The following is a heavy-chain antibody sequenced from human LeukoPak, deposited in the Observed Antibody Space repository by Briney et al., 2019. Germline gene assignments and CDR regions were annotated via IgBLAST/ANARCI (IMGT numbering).Heavy chain of an antibody. CDR1: GITFSSYW. Sequence: GGSLRLSCAASGITFSSYWMSWVRQAPGKGLEWVANIKQDGSEKNYVDSVKGRFTISRDNAKNSLYLQMNSLRAEDTAVYYCAKGGGDIVVVPAAMGEYHFDYWGQGTLVTVSS. D-gene: IGHD2-2*01. V-gene: IGHV3-7*01. CDR3: AKGGGDIVVVPAAMGEYHFDY. J-gene: IGHJ4*02. CDR2: IKQDGSEK.